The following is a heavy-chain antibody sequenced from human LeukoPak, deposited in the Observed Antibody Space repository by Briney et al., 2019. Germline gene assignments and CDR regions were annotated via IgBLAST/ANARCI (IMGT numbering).Heavy chain of an antibody. D-gene: IGHD3-10*01. V-gene: IGHV4-59*01. Sequence: SETLSLTCTVSGGSISSYYWSWIRQPPGKGLEWIGYIYYSGSTNYNPSLKSRVTISVDTSKNQFSLKLSSVTAADTAVYYRARGSCFGELLGYWAQGPLVTVSS. J-gene: IGHJ4*02. CDR3: ARGSCFGELLGY. CDR2: IYYSGST. CDR1: GGSISSYY.